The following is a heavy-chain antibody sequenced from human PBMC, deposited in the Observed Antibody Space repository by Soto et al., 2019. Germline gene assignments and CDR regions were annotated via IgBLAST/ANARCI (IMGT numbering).Heavy chain of an antibody. CDR3: ARDTGLAPTVWGY. Sequence: QVQLQESGPGLVKPSQTLSLTCSVSGDSIRGGGHYWNWIRQFPGKGLEWIGYVYHSGSTHYNPSLMGRLTMSIDTSKNQFSLRLISVTAADTALYYCARDTGLAPTVWGYWGHGTQVTVSS. CDR2: VYHSGST. J-gene: IGHJ4*03. D-gene: IGHD7-27*01. CDR1: GDSIRGGGHY. V-gene: IGHV4-31*03.